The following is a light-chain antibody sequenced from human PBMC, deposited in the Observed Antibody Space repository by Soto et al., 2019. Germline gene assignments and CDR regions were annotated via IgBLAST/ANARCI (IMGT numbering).Light chain of an antibody. CDR2: GAS. CDR3: QQYGTTLYT. Sequence: EIVLTQSPGTLSLSPGERATLSCRASQSISNNYLTWYQQKLGQAPRLLIYGASNRATGIPDRFSGSGSGTDFTLTISRLEPEDFAVYYCQQYGTTLYTFGQGTKLEIK. CDR1: QSISNNY. V-gene: IGKV3-20*01. J-gene: IGKJ2*01.